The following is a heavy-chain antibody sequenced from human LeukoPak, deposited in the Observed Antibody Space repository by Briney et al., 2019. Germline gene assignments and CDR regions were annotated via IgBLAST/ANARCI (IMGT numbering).Heavy chain of an antibody. CDR2: ISWNSGSI. CDR1: GFTFDDYA. D-gene: IGHD3-22*01. J-gene: IGHJ4*02. CDR3: AKDSSGYYEVKGYFDY. Sequence: PGGSLRLSCAASGFTFDDYAMHWVRQAPGKGLEWVSGISWNSGSIGYADSVKGRFTISRDNPKNSLYLQMNSLRAEDTALYYCAKDSSGYYEVKGYFDYWGQGTLVTVSS. V-gene: IGHV3-9*01.